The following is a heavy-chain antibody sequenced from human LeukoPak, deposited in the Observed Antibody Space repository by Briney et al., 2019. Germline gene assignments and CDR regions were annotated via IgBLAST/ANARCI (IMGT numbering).Heavy chain of an antibody. CDR2: ISQNGDS. CDR3: ARALGAFDI. J-gene: IGHJ3*02. Sequence: PSETLSLTCTVSGDSISSRNYYWSWIRQSPGKGLEWIAEISQNGDSNYNMSLKSRVTISLDKSKNQVSLKLNSVTAADTAVYYCARALGAFDIWGQGTMVTVSS. V-gene: IGHV4-61*05. CDR1: GDSISSRNYY.